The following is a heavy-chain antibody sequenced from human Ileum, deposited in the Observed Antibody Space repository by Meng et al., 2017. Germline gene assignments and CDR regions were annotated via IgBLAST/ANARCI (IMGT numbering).Heavy chain of an antibody. J-gene: IGHJ4*02. CDR1: GDSITNTNW. CDR3: ARGGLTLERRPLDY. V-gene: IGHV4-4*02. CDR2: VYHSGST. D-gene: IGHD1-1*01. Sequence: QVQLEESGPGVVKPSGTLSLTCVVSGDSITNTNWWNWVRQPPGKGLEWIGEVYHSGSTNYNPSLQSRVTISIDKSKNQFSLNLTSVTVADTAVYYCARGGLTLERRPLDYWGQGTLVTVSS.